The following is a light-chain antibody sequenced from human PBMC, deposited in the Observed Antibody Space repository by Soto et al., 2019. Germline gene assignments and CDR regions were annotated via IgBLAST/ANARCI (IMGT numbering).Light chain of an antibody. Sequence: QSAPTQPASVSGSPGQSITISCTGTSSDLGSYNYVSWYRQHPGKAPKVLLYEVNNRPSGVSNRFSGSKSGNTASLTISGLQAEDEADYYCSAYTGSTLVFGGGTKLTVL. J-gene: IGLJ3*02. CDR2: EVN. V-gene: IGLV2-14*03. CDR1: SSDLGSYNY. CDR3: SAYTGSTLV.